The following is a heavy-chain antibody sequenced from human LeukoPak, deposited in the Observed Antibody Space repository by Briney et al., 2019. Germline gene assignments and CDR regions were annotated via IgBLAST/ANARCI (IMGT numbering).Heavy chain of an antibody. V-gene: IGHV1-69*05. D-gene: IGHD5-12*01. Sequence: ASVKVSCKASGGTFSSYAISWVRQAPGQGLEWVGGIIPIFGTTNYAQKFQGRVTITTDESTSTGYMELRSLRSDDTAVYYCARGDSGYDYGFDNWGQGTLVTVSS. CDR2: IIPIFGTT. CDR1: GGTFSSYA. J-gene: IGHJ4*02. CDR3: ARGDSGYDYGFDN.